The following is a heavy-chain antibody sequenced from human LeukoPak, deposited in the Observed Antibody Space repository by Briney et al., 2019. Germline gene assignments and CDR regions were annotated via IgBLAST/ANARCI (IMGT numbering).Heavy chain of an antibody. D-gene: IGHD3-10*01. CDR2: IYSSGST. Sequence: SETLSLIRTVSGGSIRSYYWSWIRQPAGKGVEWIGRIYSSGSTDYTPSLKSRVTMSVDTSKNKFSLKLSSVTAADTAVYYSARDSGTTGDVKFDPWGQGTLGTVSP. CDR3: ARDSGTTGDVKFDP. J-gene: IGHJ5*02. CDR1: GGSIRSYY. V-gene: IGHV4-4*07.